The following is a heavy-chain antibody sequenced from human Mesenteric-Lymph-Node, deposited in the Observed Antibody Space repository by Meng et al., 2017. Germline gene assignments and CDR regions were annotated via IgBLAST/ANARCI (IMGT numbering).Heavy chain of an antibody. CDR1: GFTFSSYT. D-gene: IGHD5-18*01. V-gene: IGHV3-21*01. Sequence: EVQLVESGGGLVKPGGSLRLSCAASGFTFSSYTMNWVRRAPGKGLEWVSSISSSSNYIYSADSVKGRFTISRDNAKNSLYLQVNSLRAEDTAVYYCARDTPGLLFDYWGQGTLVTVSS. CDR3: ARDTPGLLFDY. J-gene: IGHJ4*02. CDR2: ISSSSNYI.